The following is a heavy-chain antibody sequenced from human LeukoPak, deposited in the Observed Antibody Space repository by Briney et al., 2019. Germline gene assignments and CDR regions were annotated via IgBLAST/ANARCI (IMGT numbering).Heavy chain of an antibody. V-gene: IGHV4-34*01. CDR1: GGSFSGYY. J-gene: IGHJ4*02. Sequence: SETLSLTCAVYGGSFSGYYWSWIRQPLGKGLEWIGEINHSGSTNYNPSLKSRVTISVDTSKNQFSLKLSSVTAADTAVYYCARTSGSSHFDYWGQGTLVTVSS. CDR2: INHSGST. CDR3: ARTSGSSHFDY. D-gene: IGHD1-26*01.